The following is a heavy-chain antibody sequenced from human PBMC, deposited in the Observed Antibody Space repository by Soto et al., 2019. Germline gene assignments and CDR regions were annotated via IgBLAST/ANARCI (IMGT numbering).Heavy chain of an antibody. CDR1: GFTFSSYA. J-gene: IGHJ6*02. D-gene: IGHD3-10*01. Sequence: PVGSLRLSCAASGFTFSSYAMSWVRQAPGKGLEWVSAISGSGGSTYYADSVKGRFTISRDNSKNTLHLQMNSLRAEDTAVYYCAKSRVGSPLDYYGMDVWGQGTTVTVSS. V-gene: IGHV3-23*01. CDR3: AKSRVGSPLDYYGMDV. CDR2: ISGSGGST.